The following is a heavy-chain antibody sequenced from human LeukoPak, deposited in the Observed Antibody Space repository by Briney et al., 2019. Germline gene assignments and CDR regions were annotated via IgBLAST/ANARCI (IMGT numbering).Heavy chain of an antibody. CDR3: ARVRDYYDSRGYYFEYFDH. V-gene: IGHV3-53*01. D-gene: IGHD3-22*01. Sequence: GGSLRLSCAASGFTFSNYAMSWVRQAPGKGLEWVSVLYSGGSTNYADSVKGRFTISRDNSKNTLYLQMNSLRAEDTAVYYGARVRDYYDSRGYYFEYFDHWGQGTLVTVSS. J-gene: IGHJ1*01. CDR2: LYSGGST. CDR1: GFTFSNYA.